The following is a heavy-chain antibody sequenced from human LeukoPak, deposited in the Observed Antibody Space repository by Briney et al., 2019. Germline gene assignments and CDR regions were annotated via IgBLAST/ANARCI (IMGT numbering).Heavy chain of an antibody. CDR2: ISYDGSNK. V-gene: IGHV3-30-3*01. J-gene: IGHJ4*02. CDR1: GFTFSSYA. CDR3: ARVAIPQTGFDY. Sequence: GGSLRLSCAASGFTFSSYAMHWVRQAPGKGLEWVAVISYDGSNKYYADSVKGRFTISRDNSKNTLYLQMNSLGAEDTAVYYCARVAIPQTGFDYWGQGTLVAVSS.